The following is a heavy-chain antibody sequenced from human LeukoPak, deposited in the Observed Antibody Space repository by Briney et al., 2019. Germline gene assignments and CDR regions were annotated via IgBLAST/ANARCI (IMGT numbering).Heavy chain of an antibody. Sequence: PGGSLRLSCAVSGFTLSDYGMHWVRQAPGKGLEWVAVIWYDGSNKYYADSVKGRFTISRDNSKNTLYLQMNSLRAEDTAVYYCARITDSSGYPLDAFDIWGQGTMVTVSS. J-gene: IGHJ3*02. D-gene: IGHD3-22*01. V-gene: IGHV3-33*01. CDR1: GFTLSDYG. CDR2: IWYDGSNK. CDR3: ARITDSSGYPLDAFDI.